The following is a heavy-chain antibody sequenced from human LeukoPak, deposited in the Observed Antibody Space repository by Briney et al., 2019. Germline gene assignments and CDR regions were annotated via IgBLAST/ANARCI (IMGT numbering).Heavy chain of an antibody. CDR3: ARPRFPRWNDCSSTSCYSYYGMDV. Sequence: PGESLKISCKGSGYSFTSYWIGWVRQMPGKGLEWMGIIYPGDSDTRYSPSFQGQVTISADKSISTAYLQWSSLKASDTAMYYCARPRFPRWNDCSSTSCYSYYGMDVWGQGTTVTVSS. D-gene: IGHD2-2*02. CDR1: GYSFTSYW. CDR2: IYPGDSDT. J-gene: IGHJ6*02. V-gene: IGHV5-51*01.